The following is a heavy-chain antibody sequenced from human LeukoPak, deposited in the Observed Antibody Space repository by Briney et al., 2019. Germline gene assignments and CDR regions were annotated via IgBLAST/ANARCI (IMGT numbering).Heavy chain of an antibody. CDR3: ARITAYYYYYYMDV. J-gene: IGHJ6*03. CDR1: GGSFSGYY. V-gene: IGHV4-30-4*08. CDR2: IYYSGST. Sequence: ASETLSLTCAVYGGSFSGYYWSWIRQPPGKGLEWIGYIYYSGSTYYNPSLKSRATISVDTSKNQFSLKLSSVTAADTAVYYCARITAYYYYYYMDVWGKGTTVTVSS. D-gene: IGHD1-20*01.